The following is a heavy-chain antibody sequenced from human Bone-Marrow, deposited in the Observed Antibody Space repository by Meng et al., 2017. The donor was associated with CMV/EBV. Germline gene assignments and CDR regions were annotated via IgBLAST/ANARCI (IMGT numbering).Heavy chain of an antibody. Sequence: SETLSLTCAVYGGSFSGYYWSWIRQPPGKGLEWIGEINHSGSTNYNPSLKSRVTISVDTSKNQFSLKLSSVTATDTAVYYCARGRARMDYWGQGTLVTVSS. CDR2: INHSGST. J-gene: IGHJ4*02. CDR1: GGSFSGYY. V-gene: IGHV4-34*01. CDR3: ARGRARMDY. D-gene: IGHD6-6*01.